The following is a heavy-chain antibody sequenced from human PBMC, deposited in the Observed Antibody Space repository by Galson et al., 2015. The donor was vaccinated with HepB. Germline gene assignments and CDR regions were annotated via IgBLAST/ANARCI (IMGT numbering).Heavy chain of an antibody. CDR1: GFTFSWHS. Sequence: SLRLSCAASGFTFSWHSMSWVRQAPGKGLEWVSSISSSSSSIYYADSVKGRFTISRDNAKNSLYLQMNSLRAEDTAVYYCAREKGGGGVTFDYWGQGTLVTVSS. CDR2: ISSSSSSI. J-gene: IGHJ4*02. D-gene: IGHD3-16*01. V-gene: IGHV3-21*01. CDR3: AREKGGGGVTFDY.